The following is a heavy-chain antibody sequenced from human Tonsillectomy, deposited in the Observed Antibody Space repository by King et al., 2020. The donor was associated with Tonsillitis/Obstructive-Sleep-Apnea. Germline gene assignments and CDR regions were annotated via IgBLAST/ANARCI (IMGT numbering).Heavy chain of an antibody. D-gene: IGHD1-1*01. Sequence: QLVQSGGGLVQPGGSLRLSCAASRFTFSSYWMSWVRQAPGKGLEWVANIKQDGSEKYYVDSVKGRFTISRDNAKNSLYLQMNSLSAEDTAVYYCARLANWPFDWFDPWGQGTLVTVSS. V-gene: IGHV3-7*01. CDR1: RFTFSSYW. CDR3: ARLANWPFDWFDP. J-gene: IGHJ5*02. CDR2: IKQDGSEK.